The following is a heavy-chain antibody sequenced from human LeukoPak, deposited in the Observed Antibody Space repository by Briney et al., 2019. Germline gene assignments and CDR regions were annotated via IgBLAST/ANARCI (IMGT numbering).Heavy chain of an antibody. D-gene: IGHD4-11*01. CDR2: ISSSSRYI. J-gene: IGHJ4*02. CDR1: GFTFSSYS. Sequence: GGSLRLSCAASGFTFSSYSMNWVRQAPGKGLEWVSSISSSSRYIYYADSVKGRFTISRDNAKNSLYLQMNSLRAEDTALYYCARDPYSGLFDYWGQGTLVTVSS. CDR3: ARDPYSGLFDY. V-gene: IGHV3-21*01.